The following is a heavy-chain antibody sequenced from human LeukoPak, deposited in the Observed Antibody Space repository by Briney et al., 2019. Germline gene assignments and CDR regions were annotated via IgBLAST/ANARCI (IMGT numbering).Heavy chain of an antibody. D-gene: IGHD5-18*01. CDR2: IYSGGST. Sequence: GGSLRLSCAASGFTVSSNYMSWVRQAPGKGLEWVSVIYSGGSTYYADSVKGRFTISRDNSKDTLYLQMNSLRAEDTAVYYCARHSYGYRLADYWGQGTLVTVSS. CDR1: GFTVSSNY. J-gene: IGHJ4*02. V-gene: IGHV3-53*01. CDR3: ARHSYGYRLADY.